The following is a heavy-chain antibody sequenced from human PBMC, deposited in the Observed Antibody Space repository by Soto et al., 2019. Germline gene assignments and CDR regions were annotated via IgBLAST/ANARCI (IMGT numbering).Heavy chain of an antibody. J-gene: IGHJ5*02. CDR3: ARDAYYDFWSGYSRWFDP. V-gene: IGHV4-34*01. CDR1: GGSFSGYY. Sequence: SETLSLTCAVYGGSFSGYYWGWIRQPPGKGLEWIGEINHSGSTNYNPSLKSRVTISVDTSKNQFSLKLSSVTAADTAVYYCARDAYYDFWSGYSRWFDPWGQGTLVTVSS. D-gene: IGHD3-3*01. CDR2: INHSGST.